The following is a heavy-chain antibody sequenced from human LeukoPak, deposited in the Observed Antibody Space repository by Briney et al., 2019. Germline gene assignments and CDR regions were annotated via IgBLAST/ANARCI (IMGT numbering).Heavy chain of an antibody. CDR2: ISSSSSYI. J-gene: IGHJ6*03. Sequence: GGSLRLSCAASGFTFSSYSMNWVRQAPGKGLEWVSSISSSSSYIYYADSVKGRFTISRDNAKNSLYLQMNSLRAEDTAVYYCARDGQVPAARFLSKHKYYYYMDVWGKGTTVTVSS. CDR1: GFTFSSYS. V-gene: IGHV3-21*01. CDR3: ARDGQVPAARFLSKHKYYYYMDV. D-gene: IGHD2-2*01.